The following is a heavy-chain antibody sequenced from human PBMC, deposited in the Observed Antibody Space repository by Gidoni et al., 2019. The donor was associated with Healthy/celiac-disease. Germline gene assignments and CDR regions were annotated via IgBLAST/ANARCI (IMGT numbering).Heavy chain of an antibody. V-gene: IGHV1-18*01. D-gene: IGHD3-22*01. Sequence: QVQLVQSGAEVKKPGASVKVSCKASGYTFTSYVISWVRQAPGQGLEWMVWISAYNGNKNYAQKLQGRVTMTTDTSTSTAYMELRSLRSDDTAVYYCAREDDSSGYYLGGNAFDIWGQGTMVTVSS. CDR1: GYTFTSYV. CDR3: AREDDSSGYYLGGNAFDI. CDR2: ISAYNGNK. J-gene: IGHJ3*02.